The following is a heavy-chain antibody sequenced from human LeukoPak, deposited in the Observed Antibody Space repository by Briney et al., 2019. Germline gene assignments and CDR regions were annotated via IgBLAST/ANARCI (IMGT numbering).Heavy chain of an antibody. CDR2: INSDGSST. CDR3: ARLSRWLLPFDY. J-gene: IGHJ4*02. V-gene: IGHV3-74*01. D-gene: IGHD3-22*01. CDR1: GFTFSSYW. Sequence: GGSLRLSCAASGFTFSSYWMHWVRQAPGKGLVWVSRINSDGSSTSYADSVKGRFTISRDNAKNTLYLQMNSLRAEDTAVYYCARLSRWLLPFDYWGQGTLVTVSS.